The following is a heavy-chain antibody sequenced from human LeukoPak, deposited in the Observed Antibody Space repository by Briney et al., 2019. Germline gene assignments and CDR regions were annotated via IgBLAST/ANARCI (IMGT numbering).Heavy chain of an antibody. CDR2: IIPILGIA. CDR1: GGTFSSYA. D-gene: IGHD6-13*01. J-gene: IGHJ4*02. CDR3: ASSLGYSSSWYLGDFDY. V-gene: IGHV1-69*04. Sequence: GASVKVSCKASGGTFSSYAISWVRQAPGQGLEWMGGIIPILGIANYAQKFQGRVTITADKSTSTAYMELSSLRSEDTAVYYCASSLGYSSSWYLGDFDYWGQGTLVTVSS.